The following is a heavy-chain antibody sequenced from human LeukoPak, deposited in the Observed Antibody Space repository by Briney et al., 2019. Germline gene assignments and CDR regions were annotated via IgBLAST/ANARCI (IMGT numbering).Heavy chain of an antibody. CDR2: ISSSGSTI. J-gene: IGHJ4*02. V-gene: IGHV3-11*04. CDR1: GFTFSDYY. CDR3: ARDSEVVPAYYFDY. Sequence: KPGGSLRLSCAASGFTFSDYYMSWIRQAPGKGLEWVSYISSSGSTIYYADSVKGRFTISRDNAKNSLYLQMNSLRAEDTAVYYCARDSEVVPAYYFDYWGQGTLVTVSS. D-gene: IGHD2-2*01.